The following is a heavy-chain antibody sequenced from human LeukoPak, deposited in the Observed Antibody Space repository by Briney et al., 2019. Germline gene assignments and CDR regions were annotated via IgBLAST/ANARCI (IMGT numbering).Heavy chain of an antibody. D-gene: IGHD1-14*01. CDR3: AREGRNRSFDY. CDR1: GYTFTDYY. Sequence: ASVKVSCKASGYTFTDYYLHWVRRAPGQGLEWMGWINLNCGGTNSAQKFQGRVAMTRDTSISTAYMDLSRLRSDDTAVYYCAREGRNRSFDYWGQGTLVTVSS. CDR2: INLNCGGT. V-gene: IGHV1-2*02. J-gene: IGHJ4*02.